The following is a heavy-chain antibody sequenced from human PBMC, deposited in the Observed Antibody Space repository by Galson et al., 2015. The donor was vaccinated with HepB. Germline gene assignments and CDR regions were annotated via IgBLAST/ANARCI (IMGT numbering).Heavy chain of an antibody. CDR2: MNPKSGNT. CDR1: GYTFNSSD. J-gene: IGHJ1*01. Sequence: SVQVSCKASGYTFNSSDVNWVRQASGQGLEWMGWMNPKSGNTGYAQKFQGGVTMTSDTSITTAYMDLSSLGSEDTAVYFCARGRGSGADGRYFQYWGQGTVVTVSS. V-gene: IGHV1-8*01. CDR3: ARGRGSGADGRYFQY. D-gene: IGHD5-24*01.